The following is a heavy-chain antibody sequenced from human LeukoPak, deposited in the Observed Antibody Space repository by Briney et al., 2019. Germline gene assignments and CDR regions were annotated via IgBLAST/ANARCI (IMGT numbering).Heavy chain of an antibody. J-gene: IGHJ5*02. V-gene: IGHV4-61*01. D-gene: IGHD3-16*01. CDR2: IYYSGRT. Sequence: SETLSLTCTVSGGSISTSNYYWNWIRQPPGKGLEWIGYIYYSGRTNYNPSLKSRVTISVDTSKNQFSLNLTSVTAADTAVYYCARFTPQGYGWGGYNRFDPWGQGTLVTVSS. CDR3: ARFTPQGYGWGGYNRFDP. CDR1: GGSISTSNYY.